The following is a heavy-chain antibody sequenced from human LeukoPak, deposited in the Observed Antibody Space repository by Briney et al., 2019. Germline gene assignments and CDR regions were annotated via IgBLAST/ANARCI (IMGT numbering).Heavy chain of an antibody. CDR3: AREGSSGWYKGYYYYMDV. J-gene: IGHJ6*03. CDR2: IYTSGST. D-gene: IGHD6-19*01. CDR1: GGSISSGSYY. V-gene: IGHV4-61*02. Sequence: SQTLSLTCTVSGGSISSGSYYWSWIRQPAGKGLEWIGRIYTSGSTNYNPSLKIRVTISVDTSKNQFSLKLSSVTAADTAVYYCAREGSSGWYKGYYYYMDVWGKGTTVTVSS.